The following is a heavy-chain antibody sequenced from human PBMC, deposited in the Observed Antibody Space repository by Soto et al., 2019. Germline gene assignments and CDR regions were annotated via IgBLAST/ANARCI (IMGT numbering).Heavy chain of an antibody. CDR2: IIPMFGTA. D-gene: IGHD5-18*01. CDR1: GGTFSTYA. J-gene: IGHJ4*02. V-gene: IGHV1-69*12. CDR3: ASGIQLWLRRINNGYSG. Sequence: QVQLVQSGAEVKKPESSLKVSCKAPGGTFSTYAISWVRKAHGQGLEWMGGIIPMFGTASYAQRFQDRVTITADESTNTVYMELSSLRSEDTAVYFCASGIQLWLRRINNGYSGWGQGTLVTVSS.